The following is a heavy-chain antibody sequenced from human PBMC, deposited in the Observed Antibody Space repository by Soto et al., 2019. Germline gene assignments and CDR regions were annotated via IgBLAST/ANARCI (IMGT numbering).Heavy chain of an antibody. J-gene: IGHJ5*02. V-gene: IGHV3-33*01. D-gene: IGHD2-15*01. CDR1: GFTFSSYG. CDR3: AREPAATPWSPWFDP. Sequence: GGSLRLSCAASGFTFSSYGMHWVRQAPGKGLEWVAVIWYDGSNKYYADSVKGRFTISRDNSKNTLYLQMNSLRAEDTAVYYCAREPAATPWSPWFDPWGQGTLVTVSS. CDR2: IWYDGSNK.